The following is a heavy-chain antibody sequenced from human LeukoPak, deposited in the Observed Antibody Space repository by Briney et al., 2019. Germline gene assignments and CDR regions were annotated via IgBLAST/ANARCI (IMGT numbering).Heavy chain of an antibody. CDR3: ARDHVVVPAAMAGGGWRSYYFDY. V-gene: IGHV3-30-3*01. CDR2: ISYDGSNK. Sequence: GGSLRLSCAASGFTFSSYSMSWVRQAPGKGLEWVAVISYDGSNKYYADSVKGRFTISRDNSKNTLYLQMNSLRAEDTAVYYCARDHVVVPAAMAGGGWRSYYFDYWGQGTLVTVSS. CDR1: GFTFSSYS. J-gene: IGHJ4*02. D-gene: IGHD2-2*01.